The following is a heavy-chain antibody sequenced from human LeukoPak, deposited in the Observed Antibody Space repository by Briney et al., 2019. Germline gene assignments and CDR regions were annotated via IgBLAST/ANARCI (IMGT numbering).Heavy chain of an antibody. V-gene: IGHV3-21*01. J-gene: IGHJ4*02. D-gene: IGHD4-23*01. CDR2: ISSSSSYI. CDR1: GFTFSSYS. CDR3: ARDYGNSGFDH. Sequence: GGSLRLSCAASGFTFSSYSMNWVRQAPGKGLEWVSSISSSSSYIYYADSVKGRFTISRDNSKDTLYVGMNSLRAEDTGVYYCARDYGNSGFDHWGQGTLVTVSS.